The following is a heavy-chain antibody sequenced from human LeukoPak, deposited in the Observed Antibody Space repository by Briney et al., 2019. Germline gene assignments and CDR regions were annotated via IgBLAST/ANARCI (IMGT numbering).Heavy chain of an antibody. D-gene: IGHD5-24*01. CDR2: IYYSGST. V-gene: IGHV4-61*08. J-gene: IGHJ6*02. Sequence: PSQTLSLTCAVSGGSISSGGYYWSWIRQPPGKGLEWIGYIYYSGSTNYNPSLKSRVTISVDTSKNQFSLKLSSVTAADTAVYYCASSGPSRWLQFVPDRYYYYGMDVWGQGTTVTVSS. CDR3: ASSGPSRWLQFVPDRYYYYGMDV. CDR1: GGSISSGGYY.